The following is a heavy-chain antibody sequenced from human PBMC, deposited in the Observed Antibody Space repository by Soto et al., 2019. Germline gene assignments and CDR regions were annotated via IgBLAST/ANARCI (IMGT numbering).Heavy chain of an antibody. CDR3: AKAWDY. V-gene: IGHV4-30-4*01. Sequence: FRTLPLPWSHSGRNHNNGGFFWSWIRQPPGKGLEWIGFISNSGNTYYNPSLKSRITISADTSKNQFSLKLSSVTAADTAVYDGAKAWDYWGQGTLVTVSS. CDR2: ISNSGNT. J-gene: IGHJ4*02. CDR1: GRNHNNGGFF.